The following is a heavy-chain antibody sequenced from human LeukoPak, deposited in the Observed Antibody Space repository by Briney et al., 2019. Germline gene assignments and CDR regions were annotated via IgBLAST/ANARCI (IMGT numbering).Heavy chain of an antibody. CDR2: ISSSSSYI. D-gene: IGHD6-19*01. Sequence: PGGSLRLSCAASGFTFSSYSMNWVRQAPGKGLEWVSSISSSSSYIYYADSVKGRFTISRDNAKNSLYLQMSSLRAEDTAIYYCAKRFSSGWRYAFDIWGQGTMVTVSS. V-gene: IGHV3-21*04. CDR1: GFTFSSYS. J-gene: IGHJ3*02. CDR3: AKRFSSGWRYAFDI.